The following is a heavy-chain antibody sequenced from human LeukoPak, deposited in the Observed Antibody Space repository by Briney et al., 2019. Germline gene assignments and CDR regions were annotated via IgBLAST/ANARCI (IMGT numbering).Heavy chain of an antibody. CDR3: ATGVHDYVWGSYRPFDY. Sequence: SVKVSCKASGGTFSSYAISWVRQAPGQGLEWMGRIIPIFGTANYAQKFQGRVTMTEDTSTDTAYMELSSLRSEDTAVYYCATGVHDYVWGSYRPFDYWGQGTLVTVSS. V-gene: IGHV1-69*06. D-gene: IGHD3-16*02. J-gene: IGHJ4*02. CDR1: GGTFSSYA. CDR2: IIPIFGTA.